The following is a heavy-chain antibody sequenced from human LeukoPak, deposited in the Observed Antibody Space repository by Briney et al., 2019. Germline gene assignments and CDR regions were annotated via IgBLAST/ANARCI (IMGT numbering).Heavy chain of an antibody. Sequence: GGSLRLSCAASGFTFGSHAIHWVRQAPGKGLEWMAVISYDGTNEYYADSVKGRFTISRDNSKNTLYLQMNSLRAEDTAVYYCASGAGGWELLTKSTFDYWGQGTLVTVSS. D-gene: IGHD1-26*01. V-gene: IGHV3-30*04. CDR2: ISYDGTNE. CDR1: GFTFGSHA. CDR3: ASGAGGWELLTKSTFDY. J-gene: IGHJ4*02.